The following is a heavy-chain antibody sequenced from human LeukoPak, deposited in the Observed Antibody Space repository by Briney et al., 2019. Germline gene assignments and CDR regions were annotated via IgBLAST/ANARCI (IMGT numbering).Heavy chain of an antibody. V-gene: IGHV3-11*01. J-gene: IGHJ6*02. CDR3: ARRSYGSASPLRMDV. D-gene: IGHD3-10*01. Sequence: GGSLRLSCAASGFTFSDYYMSWIRQAPGKGLEWVSYISSSGSTIYYADSVKGRFTISRDNAKNSLYLQMNSLRAEDTAVYYCARRSYGSASPLRMDVWGQGTTVTVSS. CDR2: ISSSGSTI. CDR1: GFTFSDYY.